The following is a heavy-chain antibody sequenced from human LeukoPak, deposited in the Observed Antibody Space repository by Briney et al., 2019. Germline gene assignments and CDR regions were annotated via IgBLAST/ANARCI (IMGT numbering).Heavy chain of an antibody. CDR3: ARGRAFCGGDCPLLDALYFYYMDV. Sequence: ASLKVSCKSAGYTFVSYGINWVRQAHGQGLEWMGWISPYNGKTDYAQKFQGRVTMTTDTSTNIGYMEVRNLTSDDTAVYYCARGRAFCGGDCPLLDALYFYYMDVWGKGTTVTVSS. CDR2: ISPYNGKT. CDR1: GYTFVSYG. V-gene: IGHV1-18*01. D-gene: IGHD2-21*02. J-gene: IGHJ6*03.